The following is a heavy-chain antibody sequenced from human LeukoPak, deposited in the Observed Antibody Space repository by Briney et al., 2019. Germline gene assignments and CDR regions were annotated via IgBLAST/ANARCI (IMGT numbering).Heavy chain of an antibody. D-gene: IGHD1-14*01. J-gene: IGHJ2*01. CDR3: AREANSPTTRYWYFDL. CDR2: VYYSGST. Sequence: SETLSLTCTVSGGSVSSYYWSWMRQSPGKGLEWIGYVYYSGSTNYNPALKSRVTISLDTSENQFSLRLSSVTAADTAVYYCAREANSPTTRYWYFDLWGRGTQVTVSS. V-gene: IGHV4-59*02. CDR1: GGSVSSYY.